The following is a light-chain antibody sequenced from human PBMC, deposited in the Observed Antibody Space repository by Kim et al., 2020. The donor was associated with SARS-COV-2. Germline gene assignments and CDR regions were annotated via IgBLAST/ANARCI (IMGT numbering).Light chain of an antibody. CDR1: GNNVGIQG. CDR2: RNH. Sequence: QTVPPTCTGNGNNVGIQGAAWVQQYPGHPPKLLSYRNHNRPSGISERFSASRSGSTASLTITGLQPEDEADYYCSAWDASLDVVVFGGGTQLTVL. V-gene: IGLV10-54*01. J-gene: IGLJ2*01. CDR3: SAWDASLDVVV.